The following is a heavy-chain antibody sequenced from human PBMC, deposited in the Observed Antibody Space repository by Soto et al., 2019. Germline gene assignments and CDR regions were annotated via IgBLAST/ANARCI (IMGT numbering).Heavy chain of an antibody. CDR1: GFTVSSNY. CDR2: IYSGGST. CDR3: ARGNVLLWFRELPPFDY. V-gene: IGHV3-66*01. Sequence: EVQLVESGGGLVQPGGSLRLSCAASGFTVSSNYMSWVRQAPGKGLEWVSVIYSGGSTYYADSVKGRFTISRDNSKNTLYLQMNSLRAEDTAVYYCARGNVLLWFRELPPFDYWGQGTLVTVSS. D-gene: IGHD3-10*01. J-gene: IGHJ4*02.